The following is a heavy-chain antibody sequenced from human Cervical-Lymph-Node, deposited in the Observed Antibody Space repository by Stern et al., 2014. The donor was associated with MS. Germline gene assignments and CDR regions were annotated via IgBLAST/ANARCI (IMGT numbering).Heavy chain of an antibody. CDR3: VRHSHCSPTRCYPSWFDP. V-gene: IGHV5-51*01. Sequence: VQLVESGAEVKKPGESLKISCKGSGYSFPSYWIGWVRQMPGKGLEWMGGIYGDDSETRYSPSFQGQATMSADKSTNVAFLQWTSLKSSDTAIYYCVRHSHCSPTRCYPSWFDPWGQGTLVIVSS. CDR2: IYGDDSET. J-gene: IGHJ5*02. CDR1: GYSFPSYW. D-gene: IGHD2-2*01.